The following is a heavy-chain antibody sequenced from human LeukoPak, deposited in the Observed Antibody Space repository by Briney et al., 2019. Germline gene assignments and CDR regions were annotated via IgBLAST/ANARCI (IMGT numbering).Heavy chain of an antibody. J-gene: IGHJ4*02. CDR1: GGTFSSYA. CDR3: ARGPGVESWLRSDLPFDY. V-gene: IGHV1-69*13. CDR2: IIPIFGTA. D-gene: IGHD5-12*01. Sequence: ASVKVSCKASGGTFSSYAISWVRQAPGQGLEWMGGIIPIFGTANYAQKFQGRVTITADESTSTAYMELSSLRSEDTAVYYCARGPGVESWLRSDLPFDYWGEGTLVTVSS.